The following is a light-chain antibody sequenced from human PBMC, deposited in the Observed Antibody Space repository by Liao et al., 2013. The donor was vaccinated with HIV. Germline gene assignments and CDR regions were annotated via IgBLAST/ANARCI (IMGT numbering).Light chain of an antibody. CDR1: NLGDKD. CDR2: QDS. CDR3: QAWDSSAYV. V-gene: IGLV3-1*01. J-gene: IGLJ1*01. Sequence: SYELTQPPSVSVSPGQTAIVTCSGDNLGDKDASWYQQKPGQSPVLVLYQDSKRPSGIPERFSGSNSGNTATLTISGTQAMDEADYYCQAWDSSAYVFGTGTKVTVL.